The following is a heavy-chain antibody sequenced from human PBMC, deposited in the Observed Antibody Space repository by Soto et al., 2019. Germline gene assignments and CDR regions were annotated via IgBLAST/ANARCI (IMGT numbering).Heavy chain of an antibody. CDR1: GFTFSSYA. CDR2: ISGSGGST. CDR3: AKPSWRVPITVAGYSFDY. V-gene: IGHV3-23*01. J-gene: IGHJ4*02. Sequence: GGSLRLSCAASGFTFSSYAMSWVRQAPGKGLEWVSAISGSGGSTYYADSVKGRFTISRDNSKNTLYLQMNSLRAEDTAVYYCAKPSWRVPITVAGYSFDYWGQGTLVTVSS. D-gene: IGHD6-19*01.